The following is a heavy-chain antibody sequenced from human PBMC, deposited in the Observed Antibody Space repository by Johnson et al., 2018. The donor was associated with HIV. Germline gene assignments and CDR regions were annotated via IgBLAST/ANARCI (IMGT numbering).Heavy chain of an antibody. CDR3: AKDLSSSDLFDAFDI. CDR2: LWYEGSNN. D-gene: IGHD6-6*01. CDR1: GFTFSSYG. V-gene: IGHV3-33*03. J-gene: IGHJ3*02. Sequence: QVQLVESGGGVVQPGRSLRLSCAASGFTFSSYGMHWVRQAPGKGLEWVAVLWYEGSNNYYADSVKGRFTIYRDKSKKTLYLQMNSLRAEDTAVYYCAKDLSSSDLFDAFDIWGQGTMVTVSS.